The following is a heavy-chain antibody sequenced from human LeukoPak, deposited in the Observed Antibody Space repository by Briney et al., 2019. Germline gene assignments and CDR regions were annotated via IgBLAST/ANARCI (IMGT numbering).Heavy chain of an antibody. D-gene: IGHD6-25*01. V-gene: IGHV3-53*01. CDR1: GFTFSSYS. CDR2: IYSGGST. J-gene: IGHJ4*02. CDR3: ARISGDYVDY. Sequence: GGSLRLSCAASGFTFSSYSMSWVRQAPGKGLEWVSVIYSGGSTYYADSVKGRFTISRDNSKNTLYLQMNSLRAEDTAVYYCARISGDYVDYWGQGTLVTVSS.